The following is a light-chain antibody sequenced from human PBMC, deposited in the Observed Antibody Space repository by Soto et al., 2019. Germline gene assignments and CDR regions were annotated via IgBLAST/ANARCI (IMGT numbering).Light chain of an antibody. V-gene: IGKV3D-15*01. CDR1: QTISNN. CDR3: QQRTNWPPFS. Sequence: EIVMTQSPATLSVSPGERATLSCRASQTISNNLAWYQQKPGQAPRLLIYGASTRAEGIPARFSGSGSGTDFTLTISSLEPEDFAVYYCQQRTNWPPFSFGQGTKLEIK. CDR2: GAS. J-gene: IGKJ2*03.